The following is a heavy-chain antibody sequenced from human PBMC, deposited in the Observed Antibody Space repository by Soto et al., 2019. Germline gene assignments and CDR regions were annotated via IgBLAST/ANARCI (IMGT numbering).Heavy chain of an antibody. CDR3: AKDYGPGPGSYYPNYYYGMDV. V-gene: IGHV3-9*01. CDR2: ISWNSGSI. D-gene: IGHD3-10*01. Sequence: PGGSLRLSCAASGFTFDDYAMHWVRQAPGKGLEWVSGISWNSGSIGYADSVKGRFTISRDNAKNSLYLQMNSLRAEDTALYYCAKDYGPGPGSYYPNYYYGMDVWGQGTTVTVSS. CDR1: GFTFDDYA. J-gene: IGHJ6*02.